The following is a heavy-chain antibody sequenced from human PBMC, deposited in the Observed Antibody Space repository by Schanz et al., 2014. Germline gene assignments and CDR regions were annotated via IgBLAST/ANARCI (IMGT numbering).Heavy chain of an antibody. CDR2: INVYNGDT. J-gene: IGHJ6*02. CDR1: GYTFPSYG. V-gene: IGHV1-18*04. CDR3: ARDALPGYYYYGMDV. Sequence: QVRLVQSGAEAREPGASVKVSCKATGYTFPSYGISWVRQAPGQGLEWMGWINVYNGDTKFAKTFQDRVTLTTDTSTSTAYMELRSLRSDDTAVHYCARDALPGYYYYGMDVWGQGTTVTVSS.